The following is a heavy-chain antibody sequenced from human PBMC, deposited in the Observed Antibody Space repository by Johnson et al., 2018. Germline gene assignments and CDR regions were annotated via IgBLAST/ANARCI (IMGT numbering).Heavy chain of an antibody. V-gene: IGHV3-64*01. Sequence: VQLVESGGGLVQPGGSLRLSCAASGFTFSSYAMSWVRQAPGKGLEYVSTISRNGDSTYYANAVKGRFTISRDNSKNTLYLQMASLRAEDMAVYYCARDTSGYSYEYIQYWGQGTLVTVSS. CDR3: ARDTSGYSYEYIQY. CDR1: GFTFSSYA. CDR2: ISRNGDST. D-gene: IGHD3-22*01. J-gene: IGHJ1*01.